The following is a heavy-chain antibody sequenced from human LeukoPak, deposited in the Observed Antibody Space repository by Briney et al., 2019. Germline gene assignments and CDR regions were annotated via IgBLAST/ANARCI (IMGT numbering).Heavy chain of an antibody. J-gene: IGHJ4*02. CDR1: GFTVSSNY. CDR2: IYSGGST. V-gene: IGHV3-53*05. Sequence: PGGSLRLSCAASGFTVSSNYMSWVRQAPGKGLEWVSVIYSGGSTYYADSVKGRFTISRDNSKNTLYLQMNSLRAEDTAVYYCAKGFGFTVTTSYFDYWGQGTLVTVSS. D-gene: IGHD4-17*01. CDR3: AKGFGFTVTTSYFDY.